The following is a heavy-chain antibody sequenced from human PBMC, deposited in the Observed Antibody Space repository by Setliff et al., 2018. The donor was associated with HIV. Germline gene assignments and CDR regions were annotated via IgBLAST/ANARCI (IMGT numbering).Heavy chain of an antibody. CDR3: AKEGARGDYGYFQH. CDR2: SSGSGGST. J-gene: IGHJ1*01. CDR1: GFTFSSYA. Sequence: PGGSLRLSCAASGFTFSSYAMSWVRHAPGKGLEWVSASSGSGGSTYYADSVKGRFTISRDNSKNTLYLQMNSLRAEDTAVYYCAKEGARGDYGYFQHWGQGTLVTVSS. V-gene: IGHV3-23*01. D-gene: IGHD4-17*01.